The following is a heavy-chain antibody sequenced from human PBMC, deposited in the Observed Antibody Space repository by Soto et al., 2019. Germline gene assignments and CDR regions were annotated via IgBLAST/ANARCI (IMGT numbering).Heavy chain of an antibody. CDR2: IIPIFGTT. CDR3: ARKPTIRFYGMDV. CDR1: GASFNTYA. D-gene: IGHD3-16*01. Sequence: SVKVSCKTSGASFNTYAIIWVRQAPGQGLEWVGEIIPIFGTTKYTEKLEGRVTLTADKSTGTAYMELTSLESEDTAIYFCARKPTIRFYGMDVWGQGTTVTVSS. V-gene: IGHV1-69*06. J-gene: IGHJ6*02.